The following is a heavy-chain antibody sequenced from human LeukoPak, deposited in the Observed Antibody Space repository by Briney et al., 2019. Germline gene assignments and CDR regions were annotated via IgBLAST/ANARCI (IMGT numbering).Heavy chain of an antibody. CDR2: ISYDGTNK. D-gene: IGHD3-9*01. Sequence: GGSLRLSCAASGSGFTFSSYGMHWVRQAPGKGLEGVAIISYDGTNKYYPDSVKGRFTISSDNSKNTLYLQMNSLRVEDTAVYFCARNRGATGFYWVDYWGQGTLVSVSS. J-gene: IGHJ4*02. CDR3: ARNRGATGFYWVDY. CDR1: GSGFTFSSYG. V-gene: IGHV3-30*03.